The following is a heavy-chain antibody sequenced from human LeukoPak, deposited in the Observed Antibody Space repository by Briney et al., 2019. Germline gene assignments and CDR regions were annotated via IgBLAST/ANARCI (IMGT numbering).Heavy chain of an antibody. CDR1: GLTFSSYG. D-gene: IGHD6-6*01. V-gene: IGHV3-23*01. Sequence: GGSLRLSCAVSGLTFSSYGMSWVRQAPGKGLEWISAISAGGDSTYYADSVRGRFTISKDESKTTLFLQMNSLRAEDTAIYYCAAPPRAGARPPYDYWGHGAQVTVSS. CDR2: ISAGGDST. CDR3: AAPPRAGARPPYDY. J-gene: IGHJ4*01.